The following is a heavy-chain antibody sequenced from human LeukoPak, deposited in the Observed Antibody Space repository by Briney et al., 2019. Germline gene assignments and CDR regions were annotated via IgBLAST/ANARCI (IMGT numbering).Heavy chain of an antibody. CDR2: TYYRSKWYY. CDR1: GDSVSSNSDA. CDR3: ARGVYSSGRPYDY. V-gene: IGHV6-1*01. D-gene: IGHD6-19*01. Sequence: SQTLSLTCAISGDSVSSNSDAWTWIRQSPSRGLEWLGRTYYRSKWYYESAESVKSRVTITSDTSKNQFSLHLNAVTPEDTAVYFCARGVYSSGRPYDYWSQGSLVTVS. J-gene: IGHJ4*02.